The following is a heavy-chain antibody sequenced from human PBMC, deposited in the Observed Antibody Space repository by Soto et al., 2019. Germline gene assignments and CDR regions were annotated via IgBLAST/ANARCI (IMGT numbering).Heavy chain of an antibody. V-gene: IGHV5-10-1*01. CDR2: IDPSDSYT. J-gene: IGHJ4*02. Sequence: PGESLKISCKGSGYSFTSYWISWVRQMPGKGLEWMGRIDPSDSYTNYSPSFQGHVTISADKSISTAYLQWSSLKASDTAMYYCARHQNVDTAMVTLDYWGQGTLVTVSS. CDR1: GYSFTSYW. D-gene: IGHD5-18*01. CDR3: ARHQNVDTAMVTLDY.